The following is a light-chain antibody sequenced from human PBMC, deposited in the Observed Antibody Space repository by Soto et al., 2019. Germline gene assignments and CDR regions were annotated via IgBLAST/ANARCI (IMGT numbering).Light chain of an antibody. J-gene: IGLJ2*01. Sequence: QSALTQPASVSGSPGQSITISCTGTSSDVGGYNYVSWYQQHPGKVPKLMIYDVTNRPSGVSNRFSGSKSGNTASLTISGLQAEDEADYYCSSYTSSTTLVVFGRGTKVTVL. CDR1: SSDVGGYNY. CDR2: DVT. V-gene: IGLV2-14*03. CDR3: SSYTSSTTLVV.